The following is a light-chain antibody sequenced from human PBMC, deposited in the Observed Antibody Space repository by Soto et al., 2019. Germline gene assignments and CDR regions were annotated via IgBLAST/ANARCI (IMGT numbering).Light chain of an antibody. CDR3: SSYRSSSTRV. J-gene: IGLJ1*01. CDR2: EVS. Sequence: QSALTQPASVSLSPGQSITISCTGTSSDVGGYNYVSWYQQYPGKAPKLMIYEVSNRPSGVSNRFSGSKSGNTASLTISGLLAEDEADYYCSSYRSSSTRVFGTGTKVTVL. V-gene: IGLV2-14*01. CDR1: SSDVGGYNY.